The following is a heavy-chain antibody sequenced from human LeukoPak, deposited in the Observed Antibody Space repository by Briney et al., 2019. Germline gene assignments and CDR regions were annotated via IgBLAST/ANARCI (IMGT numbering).Heavy chain of an antibody. Sequence: GALRLSCAASGVTLSSYGMSWVRQAPGKGLEWVSAISGSGGSTYYADSVKGRFTISRDNSKNTLYLQMNSLRAEDTAVYYCAKEGGYGELSSYFDYWGQGTLVTVSS. CDR1: GVTLSSYG. CDR3: AKEGGYGELSSYFDY. V-gene: IGHV3-23*01. D-gene: IGHD3-16*02. CDR2: ISGSGGST. J-gene: IGHJ4*02.